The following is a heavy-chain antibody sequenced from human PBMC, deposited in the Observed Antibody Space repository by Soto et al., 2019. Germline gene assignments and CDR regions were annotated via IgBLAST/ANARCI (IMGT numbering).Heavy chain of an antibody. D-gene: IGHD3-10*01. CDR3: ARRYSLWYYTSGSPGWFHP. V-gene: IGHV4-34*01. Sequence: QVQLQQWGAGLLKPSETLSLTCAVYGGSFSGYYWSWIRQPPGKGLESIGEINHSGSTNYNPSLKSRVTISLDTSKNHFSLKLSSVTAADTAVYYCARRYSLWYYTSGSPGWFHPWGQGTLVTVSS. CDR2: INHSGST. J-gene: IGHJ5*02. CDR1: GGSFSGYY.